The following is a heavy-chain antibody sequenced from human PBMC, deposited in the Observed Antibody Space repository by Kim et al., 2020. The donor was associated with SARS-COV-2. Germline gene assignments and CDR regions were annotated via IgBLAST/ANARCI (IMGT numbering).Heavy chain of an antibody. V-gene: IGHV3-7*01. CDR2: IGQDGSER. Sequence: GGSLRLSCAASGFTFTSYWLAWVRQAPGKGLEWVANIGQDGSERHHVDSVKGRFTISRDNAKDSPYLQMNSLRAEDTAVYYCARGNYGRDYWGQGTLVTV. CDR3: ARGNYGRDY. CDR1: GFTFTSYW. J-gene: IGHJ4*02. D-gene: IGHD3-16*01.